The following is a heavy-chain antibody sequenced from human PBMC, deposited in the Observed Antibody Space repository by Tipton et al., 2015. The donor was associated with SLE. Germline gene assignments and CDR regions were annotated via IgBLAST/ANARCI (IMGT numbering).Heavy chain of an antibody. CDR3: ARSSGSSLYYFNH. Sequence: GLVKPSETLSLTCTVFGGSISSGGYSWTWIRQPPGKGLEWIGNLYHSGSTHYNPSLKSRVTISEDRSKNQFYLSLNSVTVADTAVYYCARSSGSSLYYFNHWGQGTLVTVSS. J-gene: IGHJ4*02. D-gene: IGHD2-15*01. CDR1: GGSISSGGYS. V-gene: IGHV4-30-2*01. CDR2: LYHSGST.